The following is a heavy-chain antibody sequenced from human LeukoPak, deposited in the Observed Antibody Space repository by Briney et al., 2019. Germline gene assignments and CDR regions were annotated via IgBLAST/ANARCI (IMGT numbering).Heavy chain of an antibody. V-gene: IGHV3-23*01. D-gene: IGHD2-2*01. CDR1: GFTFSSSA. Sequence: PGGSLRLSCAGSGFTFSSSAMNWVRQAPGKGLEWVASINNVGSHIYYADSVKGRFTISRDNSKNTLYLQMNSLRAEDTAVYYCAKSAVRLYSSSTSPPFDYWGQGTLVTVSS. CDR3: AKSAVRLYSSSTSPPFDY. J-gene: IGHJ4*02. CDR2: INNVGSHI.